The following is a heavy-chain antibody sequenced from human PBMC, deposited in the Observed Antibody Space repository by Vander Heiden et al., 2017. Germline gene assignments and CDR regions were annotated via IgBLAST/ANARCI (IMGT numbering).Heavy chain of an antibody. CDR1: GKTFTDYY. CDR2: INANSGGT. CDR3: ARVNYVEHFDY. Sequence: QVQLVQSGAGVKKPAASVTVSCTTSGKTFTDYYLHWVRQAPGQGLEWMGWINANSGGTAYAQKFQGRVTMTRDTSISTAHMEVSRLRSDDTAVYYCARVNYVEHFDYWGQGTLVTVSS. D-gene: IGHD4-17*01. V-gene: IGHV1-2*02. J-gene: IGHJ4*02.